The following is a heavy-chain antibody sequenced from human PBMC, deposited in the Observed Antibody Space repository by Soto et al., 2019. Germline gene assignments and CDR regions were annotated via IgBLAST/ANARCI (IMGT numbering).Heavy chain of an antibody. Sequence: QVQLVQSGAEVKKAGSSVKVSCRASGGTFTKYTFSWVRLAPGQGLEWMGRIMPMLDVANYVPKFQGRVTISADKSTRTVYMDLSGLRSDDTAVSYCGTDQSFIAAPTSYAAFDVWGQGTKVPVSS. D-gene: IGHD6-13*01. CDR1: GGTFTKYT. CDR3: GTDQSFIAAPTSYAAFDV. V-gene: IGHV1-69*08. CDR2: IMPMLDVA. J-gene: IGHJ3*01.